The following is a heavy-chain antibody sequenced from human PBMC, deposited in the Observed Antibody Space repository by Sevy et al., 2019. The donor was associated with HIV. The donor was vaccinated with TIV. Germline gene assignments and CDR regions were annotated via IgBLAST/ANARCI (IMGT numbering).Heavy chain of an antibody. CDR2: ISGSGLST. CDR3: AKVYYYDSGTVIPRGMDV. CDR1: GFTFDNNA. Sequence: GGSLRLSCAASGFTFDNNAMYWVRQAPGKGLEWVSAISGSGLSTNYAASVRDRFTISRDISKTTLYLQMNSLRAEDTAVYYCAKVYYYDSGTVIPRGMDVWGQGTTVTVSS. J-gene: IGHJ6*02. D-gene: IGHD3-10*01. V-gene: IGHV3-23*01.